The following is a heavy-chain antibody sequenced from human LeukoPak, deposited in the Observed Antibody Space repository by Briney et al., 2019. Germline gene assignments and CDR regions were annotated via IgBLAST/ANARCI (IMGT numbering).Heavy chain of an antibody. Sequence: PGGSLRLSCAASGFTFSTYSMNWVRQAPGKGLEWVSYISSSSSTIYYADSVKGRFTISRDNSKNTLYLQMNSLRAEDTAVYYCAKDRKKPRSGSYYTPIWSSDYWGQGTLVTVSS. D-gene: IGHD1-26*01. V-gene: IGHV3-48*01. CDR2: ISSSSSTI. CDR3: AKDRKKPRSGSYYTPIWSSDY. CDR1: GFTFSTYS. J-gene: IGHJ4*02.